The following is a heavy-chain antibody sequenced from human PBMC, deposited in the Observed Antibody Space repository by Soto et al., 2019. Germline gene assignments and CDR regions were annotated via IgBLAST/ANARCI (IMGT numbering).Heavy chain of an antibody. D-gene: IGHD1-26*01. J-gene: IGHJ3*01. CDR1: GYSHTEVS. Sequence: QVQLVQSGAAVKKPGASVKVSCEVSGYSHTEVSIHWVRQAPGKGLEWMGGFDPVDGERIYALKFQGSVTMTEDSSTDTAYMELLSLRSEGTAVYYCATSSPGADTFDVWGQGTLVTVSS. CDR3: ATSSPGADTFDV. V-gene: IGHV1-24*01. CDR2: FDPVDGER.